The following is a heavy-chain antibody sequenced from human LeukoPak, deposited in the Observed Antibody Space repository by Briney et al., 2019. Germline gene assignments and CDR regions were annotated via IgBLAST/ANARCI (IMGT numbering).Heavy chain of an antibody. Sequence: SETLSLTCTVSGGSISSYYWSWIRQPPGKGVEWIGYIYYSGSTNYNPSLKSRVTISVDTSKNQFSLKLSSVTAADTAVYYCARLGGSGSFDYWGQGTLVTVSS. CDR3: ARLGGSGSFDY. CDR2: IYYSGST. J-gene: IGHJ4*02. CDR1: GGSISSYY. D-gene: IGHD3-10*01. V-gene: IGHV4-59*01.